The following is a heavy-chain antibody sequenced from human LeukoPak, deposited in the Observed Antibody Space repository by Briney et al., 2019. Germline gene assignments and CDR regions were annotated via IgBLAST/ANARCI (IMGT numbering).Heavy chain of an antibody. V-gene: IGHV1-8*03. J-gene: IGHJ3*02. CDR2: MNPNSGNT. CDR3: ARRYCTNGVCYDDRGAFDI. D-gene: IGHD2-8*01. CDR1: GYTFTSYD. Sequence: AASVKVSCKASGYTFTSYDINWVRQATGQGLEWMGWMNPNSGNTGYAQRFQGRVTITADKSTSTAYMELSSLRSEDTAIYYCARRYCTNGVCYDDRGAFDIWGQGTMLTVSS.